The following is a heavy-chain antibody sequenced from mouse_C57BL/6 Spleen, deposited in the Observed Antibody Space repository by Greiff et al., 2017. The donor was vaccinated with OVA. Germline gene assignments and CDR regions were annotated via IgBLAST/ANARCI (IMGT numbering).Heavy chain of an antibody. CDR2: IDPSDSYT. CDR1: GYTFTSYW. J-gene: IGHJ4*01. V-gene: IGHV1-50*01. D-gene: IGHD4-1*01. Sequence: VQLQQPGAELVKPGASVKLSCKASGYTFTSYWMQWVKPRPGQGLAWIGEIDPSDSYTNYNQKFKGKATLTVDTSSSTAYMQLSSLTSEDSAVYYCARRDWDYYAMDYWGQGTSVTVSS. CDR3: ARRDWDYYAMDY.